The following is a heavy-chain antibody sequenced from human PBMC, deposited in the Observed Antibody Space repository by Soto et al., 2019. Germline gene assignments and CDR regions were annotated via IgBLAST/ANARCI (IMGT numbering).Heavy chain of an antibody. D-gene: IGHD1-1*01. CDR2: VFRSGNI. Sequence: PSETLSLTCNVSGGSMSTGSYFWSWVRQPPGKGLEWIGYVFRSGNINYSPSFKSRVTISIDTSKNQFSLMLKSVTAADTAVYFCARARNRYFDYWGQGALVTAPQ. CDR1: GGSMSTGSYF. CDR3: ARARNRYFDY. J-gene: IGHJ4*02. V-gene: IGHV4-61*01.